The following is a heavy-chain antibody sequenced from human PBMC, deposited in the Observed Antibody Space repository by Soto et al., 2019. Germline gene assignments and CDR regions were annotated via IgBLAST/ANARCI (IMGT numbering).Heavy chain of an antibody. Sequence: EVQLVESWGGLVQPGGSVRLSCVASGFSFSKYRMNWVRQAPGKGLEGISYIGNDTGTKYYADSVKGRFTISRDNAKTSLYLKMNSLRGDDTALYYCVGACHWSSWGHGTLVPVSS. V-gene: IGHV3-48*01. CDR2: IGNDTGTK. D-gene: IGHD2-8*02. CDR1: GFSFSKYR. CDR3: VGACHWSS. J-gene: IGHJ5*01.